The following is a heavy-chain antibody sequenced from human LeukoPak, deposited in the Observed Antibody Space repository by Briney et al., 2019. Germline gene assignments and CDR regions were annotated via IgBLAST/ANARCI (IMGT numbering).Heavy chain of an antibody. D-gene: IGHD6-19*01. CDR2: ISSSSSYI. Sequence: GGSLRLSCAASGFTFSSNYMSWVRQAPGKGLEWVSSISSSSSYIYYADSVKGRFTISRDNAKNSLYLQMNSLRAEDTAVYYCARDPIAVAGMEYFDYWGQGTLVTVSS. CDR1: GFTFSSNY. V-gene: IGHV3-21*01. CDR3: ARDPIAVAGMEYFDY. J-gene: IGHJ4*02.